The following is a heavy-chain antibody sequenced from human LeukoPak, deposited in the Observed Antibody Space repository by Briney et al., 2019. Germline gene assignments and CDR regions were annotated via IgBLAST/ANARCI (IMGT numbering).Heavy chain of an antibody. V-gene: IGHV3-48*03. CDR3: ARYLTSGWHTHYFDY. Sequence: GGSLRLSCAASGFTFSSYAMHWVRQAPGKGPEWVSYISRSGDSIYYADSVKGRFTISRDNAKNSLSLQMNSLRAEDTAVYYCARYLTSGWHTHYFDYWGQGTLVTVSS. D-gene: IGHD6-19*01. CDR1: GFTFSSYA. CDR2: ISRSGDSI. J-gene: IGHJ4*02.